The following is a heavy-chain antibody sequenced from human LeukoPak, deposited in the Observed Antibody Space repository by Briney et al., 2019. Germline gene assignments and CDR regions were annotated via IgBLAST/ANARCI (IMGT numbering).Heavy chain of an antibody. CDR2: FDPEDGET. V-gene: IGHV1-24*01. J-gene: IGHJ4*02. Sequence: GASVKVSCKVSGYTLTELSMHWMRQAPGKGLEWMGGFDPEDGETIYAQKFQGRVTMTEDTSTDTAYMELSSLRSEDTAVYYCATLYCSSTSCYTGPSSDYWGQGTLVTVSS. D-gene: IGHD2-2*02. CDR3: ATLYCSSTSCYTGPSSDY. CDR1: GYTLTELS.